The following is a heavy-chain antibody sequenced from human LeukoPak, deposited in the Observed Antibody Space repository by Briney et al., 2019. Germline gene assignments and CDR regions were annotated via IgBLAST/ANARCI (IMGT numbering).Heavy chain of an antibody. CDR3: ARDGTAYCGGDCYSVRFDP. V-gene: IGHV1-18*01. CDR2: ISPYSGNT. D-gene: IGHD2-21*02. Sequence: ASVKVSCKASGYTFTSYGISWVRHAPGQGLEWMGWISPYSGNTNYAQKLQGRVTMTTDTSTSTAYMELRSLRSDDTAVYYCARDGTAYCGGDCYSVRFDPWGQGTLVTVSS. CDR1: GYTFTSYG. J-gene: IGHJ5*02.